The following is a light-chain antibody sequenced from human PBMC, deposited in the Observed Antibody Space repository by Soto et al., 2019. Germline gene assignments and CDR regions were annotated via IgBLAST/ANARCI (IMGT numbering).Light chain of an antibody. CDR3: CSSGGSPTYV. Sequence: HSVLTQPASVSGSPGQSITISCTGTSSNVGSYKLVSWYQQHPGKAPKLMIFEVNKRPSGVSNRFSGSKSGNTASLTISGLKVEDEADYYCCSSGGSPTYVFGTGTKVTAL. V-gene: IGLV2-23*02. CDR1: SSNVGSYKL. CDR2: EVN. J-gene: IGLJ1*01.